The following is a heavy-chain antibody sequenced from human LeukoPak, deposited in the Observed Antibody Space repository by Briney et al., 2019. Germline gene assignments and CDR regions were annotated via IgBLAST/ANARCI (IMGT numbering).Heavy chain of an antibody. J-gene: IGHJ4*02. CDR1: GGSISSGGYY. CDR3: ARLSVAGTINYFDY. Sequence: SETLSLTCTVSGGSISSGGYYWSWIRQHPGKGVEWIVYIYYSGSTYYNPSLKSRVTISVDKSKNQFSLKLSSVTAADTAVYYCARLSVAGTINYFDYWGQGTLVTVSS. CDR2: IYYSGST. D-gene: IGHD6-19*01. V-gene: IGHV4-31*03.